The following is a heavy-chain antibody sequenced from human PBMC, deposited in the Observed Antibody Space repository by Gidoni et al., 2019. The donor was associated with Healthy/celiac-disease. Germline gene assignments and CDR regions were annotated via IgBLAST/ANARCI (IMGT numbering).Heavy chain of an antibody. J-gene: IGHJ4*02. CDR1: GFPFSSYA. Sequence: QVQLVESGGGVVQPGRSLILSCASSGFPFSSYAMPWVRQAPGKGLEWVAVISYDGSNKYYADSVKGRFTISRDNSKNTLYLQMNRLRAEDTAVYYCASPITMVRGEINDYWGQGTLVTVSS. CDR2: ISYDGSNK. D-gene: IGHD3-10*01. V-gene: IGHV3-30-3*01. CDR3: ASPITMVRGEINDY.